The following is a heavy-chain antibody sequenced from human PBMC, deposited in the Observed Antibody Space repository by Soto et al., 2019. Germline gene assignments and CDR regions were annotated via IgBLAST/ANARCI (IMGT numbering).Heavy chain of an antibody. V-gene: IGHV3-72*01. CDR3: VRGYNAFDS. CDR2: SRNRANSHTT. CDR1: GFTFSDHF. J-gene: IGHJ4*02. Sequence: EVQLVESGGGLVQPGGSLRLSCVASGFTFSDHFIEWARQAPGKGLEWVARSRNRANSHTTEYPASVKGRFSISRDNSKTALYLQMNSLQTDDTAVYYCVRGYNAFDSWGQGSLVTVSS. D-gene: IGHD1-20*01.